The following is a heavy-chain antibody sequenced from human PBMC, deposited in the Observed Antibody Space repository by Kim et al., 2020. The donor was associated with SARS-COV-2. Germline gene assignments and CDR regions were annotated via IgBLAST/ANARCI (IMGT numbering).Heavy chain of an antibody. CDR1: GYTLTELS. D-gene: IGHD2-2*02. V-gene: IGHV1-24*01. Sequence: ASVKVSCKVSGYTLTELSMHWVRQAPGKGLEWMGGFDPEDGETIYAQKFQGRVTRTEDTSTDTAYMELSSLRSEDTAVYYCATSIVVVPAAIPRIYYYYGMDVWGQGTTVTVSS. CDR3: ATSIVVVPAAIPRIYYYYGMDV. J-gene: IGHJ6*02. CDR2: FDPEDGET.